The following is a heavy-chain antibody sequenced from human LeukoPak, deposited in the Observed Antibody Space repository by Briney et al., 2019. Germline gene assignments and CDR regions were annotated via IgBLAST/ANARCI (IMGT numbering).Heavy chain of an antibody. CDR1: GDSISSSTYY. CDR2: IYHSGST. J-gene: IGHJ4*02. Sequence: SETLSLTCIVSGDSISSSTYYWSWIRQPPGKGLDWIGYIYHSGSTNYNPSLKSRVTISVDTSKNQFSLKLTSVTAADTAVYYCARVDRYSSNWLYFDFWGQGTLVTVSS. CDR3: ARVDRYSSNWLYFDF. D-gene: IGHD6-13*01. V-gene: IGHV4-61*01.